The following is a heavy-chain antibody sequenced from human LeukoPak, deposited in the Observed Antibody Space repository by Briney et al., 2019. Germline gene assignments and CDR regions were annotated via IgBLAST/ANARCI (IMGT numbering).Heavy chain of an antibody. CDR1: GFSFSDYG. Sequence: GGSLRLSCAASGFSFSDYGMHWVRQAPGKGLGWVAVIWYDGSNKYYADSVRGRFAISRDNSRNMLYLQMNSLRAEDTAVYYCAREENLDCSSASCYGWFDPWGQGTLVTVSS. J-gene: IGHJ5*02. CDR2: IWYDGSNK. D-gene: IGHD2-2*01. V-gene: IGHV3-33*01. CDR3: AREENLDCSSASCYGWFDP.